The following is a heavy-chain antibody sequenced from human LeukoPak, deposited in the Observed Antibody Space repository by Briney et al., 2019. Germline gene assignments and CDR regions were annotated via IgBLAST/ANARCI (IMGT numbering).Heavy chain of an antibody. CDR3: AKDQYPDCSGGSCYPHYYYYGMDV. J-gene: IGHJ6*02. D-gene: IGHD2-15*01. CDR1: GFTFSTYG. CDR2: ISYDGSNK. Sequence: GGSLRLSCAASGFTFSTYGMHWVRQAPGKGLEWVAVISYDGSNKYYADSVKGRFTISRDNSKNTLYLQMNSLRAEDTAVYYCAKDQYPDCSGGSCYPHYYYYGMDVWGQGTTVTVSS. V-gene: IGHV3-30*18.